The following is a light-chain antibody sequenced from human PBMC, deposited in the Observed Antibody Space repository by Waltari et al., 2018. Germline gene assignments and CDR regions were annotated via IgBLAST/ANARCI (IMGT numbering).Light chain of an antibody. Sequence: QSALTQPASVSGSPGQSITISCTGTSRDVGGYNSVSWYQQPPGKAPNLMISDVSNRPSGISTRCSGSKSGNTASLAISGLQAEDEAHYYCSSYTTSFTLVFGGGTKLTVL. CDR2: DVS. CDR3: SSYTTSFTLV. J-gene: IGLJ2*01. CDR1: SRDVGGYNS. V-gene: IGLV2-14*03.